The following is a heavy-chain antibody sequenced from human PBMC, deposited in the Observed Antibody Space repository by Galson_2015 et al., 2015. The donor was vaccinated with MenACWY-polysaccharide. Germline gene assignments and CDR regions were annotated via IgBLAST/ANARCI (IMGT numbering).Heavy chain of an antibody. CDR1: GFTFSSYG. V-gene: IGHV3-33*01. CDR3: AREAGTVWFGELPLDP. Sequence: SLRLSCAASGFTFSSYGMHWVRQAPGKGLEWVAVIWYDGSNKYYADSVKGRFTISRDNSKNTLYLQMNSLRAEDTAVYYCAREAGTVWFGELPLDPWGQGTLVTVSS. CDR2: IWYDGSNK. D-gene: IGHD3-10*01. J-gene: IGHJ5*02.